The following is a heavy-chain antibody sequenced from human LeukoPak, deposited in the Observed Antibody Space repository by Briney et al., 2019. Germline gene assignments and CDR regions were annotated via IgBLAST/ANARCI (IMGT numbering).Heavy chain of an antibody. CDR2: IYYSGST. CDR3: ARQLGSGWFDP. V-gene: IGHV4-39*01. CDR1: GGSISSSSYY. J-gene: IGHJ5*02. D-gene: IGHD1-26*01. Sequence: SETLSLTCTVSGGSISSSSYYWGWIRQPPGKGLEWSGSIYYSGSTYYNPSLKGRVTISVDTSKNQFSLKLSSVTAADTAVYYCARQLGSGWFDPWGQGTLVTVSS.